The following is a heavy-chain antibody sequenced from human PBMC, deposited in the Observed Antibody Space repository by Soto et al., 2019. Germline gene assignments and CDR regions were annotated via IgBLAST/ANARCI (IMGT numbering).Heavy chain of an antibody. D-gene: IGHD6-13*01. CDR3: AKSYSSRWYWLDY. J-gene: IGHJ4*02. Sequence: PGGSLRLSCAASGFTFSSYAMTWVRQAPGKGLEWVSAIRDSGGNTYYADSVKGRFTISRDNSRNTLYLQMNSLRAEDTALYYCAKSYSSRWYWLDYWGQGTLVTVSS. V-gene: IGHV3-23*01. CDR1: GFTFSSYA. CDR2: IRDSGGNT.